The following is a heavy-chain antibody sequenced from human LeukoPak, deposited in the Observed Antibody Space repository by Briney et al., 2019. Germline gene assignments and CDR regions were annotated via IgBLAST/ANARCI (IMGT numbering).Heavy chain of an antibody. CDR1: GYAFTGYY. D-gene: IGHD6-13*01. Sequence: ASVKVSCKASGYAFTGYYMHWVRQAPGQGLEWMGWINPNSGGTNYAQKFQGRVTMTRDTSINTAYMELSRLRSDDTAVYYCARDSSSSRLQGWFDPWGQGTLVTVSS. J-gene: IGHJ5*02. CDR3: ARDSSSSRLQGWFDP. CDR2: INPNSGGT. V-gene: IGHV1-2*02.